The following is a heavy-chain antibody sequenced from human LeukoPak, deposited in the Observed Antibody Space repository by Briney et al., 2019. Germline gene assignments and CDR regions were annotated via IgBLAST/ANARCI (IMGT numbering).Heavy chain of an antibody. V-gene: IGHV4-39*07. Sequence: SETLSLTCTVSGGSISSYYWGWIRQPPGKGLEWIGIIDNSGSTYYNPSLKSRVTISVDTSKNQFSLKLSSVTAADTAVYYCARAPSITVFGVANYFDYWGQGTRVTVSS. CDR2: IDNSGST. CDR3: ARAPSITVFGVANYFDY. CDR1: GGSISSYY. D-gene: IGHD3-3*01. J-gene: IGHJ4*02.